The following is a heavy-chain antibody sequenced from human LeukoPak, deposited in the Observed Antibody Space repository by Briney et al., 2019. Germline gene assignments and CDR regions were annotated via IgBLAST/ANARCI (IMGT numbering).Heavy chain of an antibody. CDR2: IIPIFGTA. Sequence: SVKVSCKASGGTFSSYAISWVRQAPGQGLEWMGGIIPIFGTANYAQKFQGRVTITTDESTSTAYMELSSLRSEDTAVYYCARGPPPYSGSPGYFDYWGQGTLVTVSS. CDR3: ARGPPPYSGSPGYFDY. J-gene: IGHJ4*02. CDR1: GGTFSSYA. V-gene: IGHV1-69*05. D-gene: IGHD1-26*01.